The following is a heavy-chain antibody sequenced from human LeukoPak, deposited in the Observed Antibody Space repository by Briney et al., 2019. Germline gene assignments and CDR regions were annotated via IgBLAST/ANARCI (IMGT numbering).Heavy chain of an antibody. CDR3: ARSGPTKGPRRSNWFDA. V-gene: IGHV4-31*03. CDR1: GGSMISGGHY. CDR2: IYYSGST. J-gene: IGHJ5*02. Sequence: SETLSLTCTVSGGSMISGGHYWSWIRQLPGKGLEWIGYIYYSGSTYYNPSLKSRLVMSVDTSQNQFSLRLSSVTAADTAVYYCARSGPTKGPRRSNWFDACGQGTLVTVSS.